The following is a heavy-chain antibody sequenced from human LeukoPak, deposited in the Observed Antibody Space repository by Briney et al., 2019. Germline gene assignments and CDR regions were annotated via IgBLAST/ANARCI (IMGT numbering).Heavy chain of an antibody. CDR2: ITSSSSYI. Sequence: PGGSLRLSCAASGFTFSSYAMNWVRQAPGKGLEWVSSITSSSSYIYYADSLKGRFTISRDNAKNSLYLQMNSLRAEDTAVYYCARDLMGIAYRGAFYYWGQGTLVTVSS. V-gene: IGHV3-21*04. J-gene: IGHJ4*02. D-gene: IGHD6-13*01. CDR3: ARDLMGIAYRGAFYY. CDR1: GFTFSSYA.